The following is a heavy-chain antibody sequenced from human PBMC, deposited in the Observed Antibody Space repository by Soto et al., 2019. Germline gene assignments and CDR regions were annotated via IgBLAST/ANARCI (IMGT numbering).Heavy chain of an antibody. CDR2: IYPSDSDT. D-gene: IGHD2-15*01. CDR3: ARPANTLPDHFHL. V-gene: IGHV5-51*01. CDR1: GYTFTIYW. J-gene: IGHJ4*02. Sequence: GESLKISCQVSGYTFTIYWIGWVRQMPGKGLEWMGIIYPSDSDTRYSPSFQGQVTISADQSINTAYLQWDSLKASDTAIYYRARPANTLPDHFHLSGQGPPVTVSS.